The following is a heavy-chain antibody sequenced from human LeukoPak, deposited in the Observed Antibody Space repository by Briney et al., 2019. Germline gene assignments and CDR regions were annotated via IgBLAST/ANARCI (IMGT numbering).Heavy chain of an antibody. D-gene: IGHD2-15*01. V-gene: IGHV3-30*18. CDR2: ISYDGSNK. CDR3: AKDWGYCSGGSCPTYYYYYYMDV. CDR1: GFTFSSYG. J-gene: IGHJ6*03. Sequence: GGSLRLSCAASGFTFSSYGMHWVRQAPGKGLEWVAVISYDGSNKYYADSVKGRFTISRDNSKNTLYLQMNSLRAEDTAVYYCAKDWGYCSGGSCPTYYYYYYMDVWGKGTTVTVSS.